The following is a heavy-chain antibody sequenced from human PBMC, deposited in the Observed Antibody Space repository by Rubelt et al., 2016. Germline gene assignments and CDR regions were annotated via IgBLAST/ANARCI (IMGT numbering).Heavy chain of an antibody. CDR1: GGSISSSSYY. D-gene: IGHD1-26*01. CDR2: IYYSGST. V-gene: IGHV4-39*07. CDR3: ARVRAVGAHLGDY. J-gene: IGHJ4*02. Sequence: QLQLQESGPGLVKPSETLSLTCTVSGGSISSSSYYWGWIRQPPGKGLEWIGSIYYSGSTYYNPSLKGRVTISVDTAKNQFVLKLSSVTAADTAVYYWARVRAVGAHLGDYWGPGTLVTVSS.